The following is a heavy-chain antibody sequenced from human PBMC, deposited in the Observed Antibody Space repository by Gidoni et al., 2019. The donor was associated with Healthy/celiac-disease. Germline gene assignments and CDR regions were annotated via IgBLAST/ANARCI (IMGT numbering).Heavy chain of an antibody. V-gene: IGHV1-2*02. D-gene: IGHD3-3*01. CDR2: INPNSGGT. CDR1: GYPFTCYY. CDR3: ARGVDVLRVLEWLSEFDY. J-gene: IGHJ4*02. Sequence: QVQLVQSGAEVKTPGASVKVSCKASGYPFTCYYMHWVRQAPGKGLEWMGWINPNSGGTNYAQKFQGRVTMTRDTSISTAYMERSRLRSDDTAVYYCARGVDVLRVLEWLSEFDYWGQGTLVTVSS.